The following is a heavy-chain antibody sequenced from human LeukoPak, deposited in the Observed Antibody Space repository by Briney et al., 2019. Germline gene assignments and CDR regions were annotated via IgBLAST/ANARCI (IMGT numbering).Heavy chain of an antibody. Sequence: SETLSLTCTVSGDSISSYYWSWIRQPPGKGLEWIGYIYYSGSTNYNPSLKSRVTISVDTSKNQFSLKLSSVTAADTAVYYCARDYDSGFDYWGQGTLVTVSS. CDR3: ARDYDSGFDY. V-gene: IGHV4-59*01. CDR1: GDSISSYY. CDR2: IYYSGST. D-gene: IGHD3-22*01. J-gene: IGHJ4*02.